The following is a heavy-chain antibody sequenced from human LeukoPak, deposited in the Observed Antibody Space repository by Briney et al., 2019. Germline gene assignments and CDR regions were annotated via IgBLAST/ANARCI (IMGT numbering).Heavy chain of an antibody. CDR3: ARPHSVYDFWSGYSAFGVSNWFDP. Sequence: SETLSLTCTVSGGSISSYYWSWIRQPPGKGLEWIGYIYTSGSTNYNPSLKSRVTISVDTSKNQFSLKLSSVTAADTAVYYCARPHSVYDFWSGYSAFGVSNWFDPWGQGTLVTVSS. J-gene: IGHJ5*02. CDR2: IYTSGST. D-gene: IGHD3-3*01. CDR1: GGSISSYY. V-gene: IGHV4-4*09.